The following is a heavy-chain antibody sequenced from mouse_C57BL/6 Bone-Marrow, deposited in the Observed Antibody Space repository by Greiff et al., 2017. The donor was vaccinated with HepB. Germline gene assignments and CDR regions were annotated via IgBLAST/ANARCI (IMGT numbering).Heavy chain of an antibody. J-gene: IGHJ2*01. V-gene: IGHV1-63*01. CDR2: IYPGGGYT. CDR1: GYTFTNYW. Sequence: VQRVESGAELVRPGTSVKMSCKASGYTFTNYWIGWAKQRPGHGLEWIGDIYPGGGYTNYNEKFKGKATLTADKSSSTAYMQFSSLTSEDSAIYYCAREGGWYYFDYWGQGTTLTVSS. CDR3: AREGGWYYFDY. D-gene: IGHD3-3*01.